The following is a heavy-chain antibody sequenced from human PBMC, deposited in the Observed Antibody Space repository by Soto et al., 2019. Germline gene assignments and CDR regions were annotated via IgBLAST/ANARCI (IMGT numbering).Heavy chain of an antibody. J-gene: IGHJ4*02. CDR3: ARDKVGATYFDY. D-gene: IGHD1-26*01. CDR1: GYTFTGYY. V-gene: IGHV1-2*02. Sequence: GSSVKVSCKASGYTFTGYYIHWVRQAPGQGLEWMGWINPNSGGTNYAQKFQGRVTMTRDTSISTAYMELSRLRSDDTAVYYCARDKVGATYFDYWGQGTLVTVSS. CDR2: INPNSGGT.